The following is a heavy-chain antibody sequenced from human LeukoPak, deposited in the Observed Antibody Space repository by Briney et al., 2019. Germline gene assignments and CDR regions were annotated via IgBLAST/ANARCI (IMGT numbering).Heavy chain of an antibody. CDR2: INPNSGGT. V-gene: IGHV1-2*02. J-gene: IGHJ4*02. CDR1: GYTFTGYY. CDR3: ARGSGYSYGFPVDY. Sequence: EASVKVSCKASGYTFTGYYMHWVRQAPGQGLEWMGWINPNSGGTNYAQKFQGRVTMTRDTSISTAYMELSRLRSDDTAVYYCARGSGYSYGFPVDYWGQGTLVTVSS. D-gene: IGHD5-18*01.